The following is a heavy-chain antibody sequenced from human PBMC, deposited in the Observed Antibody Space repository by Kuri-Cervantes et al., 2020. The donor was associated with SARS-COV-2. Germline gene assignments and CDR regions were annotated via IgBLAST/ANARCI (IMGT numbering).Heavy chain of an antibody. CDR2: ISYDGSNK. D-gene: IGHD6-19*01. Sequence: GESLKISCAASGFTFSSYAMHWVRQAPGKGLEWVAVISYDGSNKYYADSVKGRLTISRDNSKNTLYLQMNSLRAEDTAVYYCAREASSGWYGLSQYYFDYWGQGTLVTVSS. CDR3: AREASSGWYGLSQYYFDY. J-gene: IGHJ4*02. V-gene: IGHV3-30-3*01. CDR1: GFTFSSYA.